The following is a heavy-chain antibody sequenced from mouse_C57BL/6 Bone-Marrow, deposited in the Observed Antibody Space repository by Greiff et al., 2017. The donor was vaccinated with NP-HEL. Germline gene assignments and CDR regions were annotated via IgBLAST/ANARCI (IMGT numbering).Heavy chain of an antibody. D-gene: IGHD1-1*01. J-gene: IGHJ1*03. CDR1: GYTFTSYG. Sequence: VQLQQSGAELARPGASVKLSCKASGYTFTSYGISWVKQRTGQGLEWIGEIYPRSGNTYYNEKFKGKATLTADKSSSTAYMELRSLTSEDSAVYFCARRVYYYGSSHWYFDVWGTGTTVTVSS. CDR3: ARRVYYYGSSHWYFDV. CDR2: IYPRSGNT. V-gene: IGHV1-81*01.